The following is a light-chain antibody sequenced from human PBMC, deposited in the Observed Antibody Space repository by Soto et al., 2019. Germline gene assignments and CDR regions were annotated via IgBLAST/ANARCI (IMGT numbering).Light chain of an antibody. Sequence: QSALTQAASVPGTPGQAITNSCTGTSSDVGAYNYVSWYQQHPVKAPKLMIFDVSSRPSGTSNGFSGYKSGNTVSLTIFGVQAEVEADYYCGSYAISSTVIFGGGTKVTVL. CDR3: GSYAISSTVI. J-gene: IGLJ2*01. CDR2: DVS. V-gene: IGLV2-14*01. CDR1: SSDVGAYNY.